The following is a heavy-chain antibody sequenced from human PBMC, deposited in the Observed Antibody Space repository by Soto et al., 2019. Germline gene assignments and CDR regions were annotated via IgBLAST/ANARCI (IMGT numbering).Heavy chain of an antibody. CDR3: AKDAAMVSSTFNYFDF. D-gene: IGHD6-13*01. J-gene: IGHJ4*02. CDR2: IGGSGGYT. Sequence: PGGSLRLSCAASGFFLSSYGMSWVRQAPGKGLEWVSGIGGSGGYTSYADSVKGRFTISRDNSKNTLFLQMKGLRADDTAVYYCAKDAAMVSSTFNYFDFWGQGALVTVSS. CDR1: GFFLSSYG. V-gene: IGHV3-23*01.